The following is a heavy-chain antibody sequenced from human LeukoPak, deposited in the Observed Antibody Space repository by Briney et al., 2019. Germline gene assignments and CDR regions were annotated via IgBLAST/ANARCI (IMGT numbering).Heavy chain of an antibody. CDR3: MRHEEEDGYNAKPFDF. CDR2: IYYSGNT. Sequence: SETLPLTCTVSGGSISNSNYYWGWVRQPPGKGLEWIGTIYYSGNTYYTPSLKSRVTISVDTSKNQFSLRLSSVTAADTAVYFCMRHEEEDGYNAKPFDFWGQGTLVTVSS. J-gene: IGHJ4*02. CDR1: GGSISNSNYY. D-gene: IGHD5-24*01. V-gene: IGHV4-39*01.